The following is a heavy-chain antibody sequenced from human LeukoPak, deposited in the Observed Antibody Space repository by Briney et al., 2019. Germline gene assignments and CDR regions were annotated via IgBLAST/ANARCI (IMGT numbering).Heavy chain of an antibody. CDR3: ARQRGYSYGSSDY. Sequence: PGGSLRLSCAASGFTFSSYWMSWLRQAPGKGLEWVANINQDGSEKYYVDSVKGRFTFSRDNAKNSLYLQMNSLRAEDTAVYYCARQRGYSYGSSDYWGQGTLVTVSS. CDR2: INQDGSEK. D-gene: IGHD5-18*01. J-gene: IGHJ4*02. CDR1: GFTFSSYW. V-gene: IGHV3-7*01.